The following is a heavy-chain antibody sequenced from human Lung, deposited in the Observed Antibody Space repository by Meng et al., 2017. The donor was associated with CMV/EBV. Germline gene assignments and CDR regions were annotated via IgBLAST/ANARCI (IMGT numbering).Heavy chain of an antibody. CDR3: ARCFRGGGTQRRFGVFRSSYFCDY. CDR2: INHSGTT. CDR1: GGSFSGYC. V-gene: IGHV4-34*01. J-gene: IGHJ4*02. Sequence: GSLRLXCAVYGGSFSGYCWSWIRQPPGKGLEWIGEINHSGTTNYNPSLESRVTISVDTSKNQFSLKLSSVTAADTAVYYCARCFRGGGTQRRFGVFRSSYFCDYWGLGTXVNVYS. D-gene: IGHD3-3*01.